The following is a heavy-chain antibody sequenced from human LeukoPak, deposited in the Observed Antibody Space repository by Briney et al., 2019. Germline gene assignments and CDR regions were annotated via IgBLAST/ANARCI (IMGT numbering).Heavy chain of an antibody. Sequence: MSSQTLSLTCTVSGGSISSGGYYWGWIRQPPGKGLVWIGSIYYSGSTYYNPSLKSRVTISVDTSKNQFSLKLSSVTAADTAVYYCARLQEATIFGVVDTSDYWGQGTLVSVSS. CDR3: ARLQEATIFGVVDTSDY. CDR2: IYYSGST. CDR1: GGSISSGGYY. J-gene: IGHJ4*02. V-gene: IGHV4-39*01. D-gene: IGHD3-3*01.